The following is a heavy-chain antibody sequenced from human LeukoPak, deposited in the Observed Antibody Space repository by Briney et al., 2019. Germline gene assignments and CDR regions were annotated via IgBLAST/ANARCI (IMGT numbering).Heavy chain of an antibody. V-gene: IGHV3-23*01. CDR1: GFTFSSYA. CDR2: ISGSGGST. CDR3: AKGAVRGVIGNFDY. Sequence: GGSLRLSCAASGFTFSSYAMSWVRQAPGKGLEWVSAISGSGGSTYYADSVKGRFTISRDNSKNTLCLQMNTLRAEDTAVYYCAKGAVRGVIGNFDYWGQGPLVTVSS. D-gene: IGHD3-10*01. J-gene: IGHJ4*02.